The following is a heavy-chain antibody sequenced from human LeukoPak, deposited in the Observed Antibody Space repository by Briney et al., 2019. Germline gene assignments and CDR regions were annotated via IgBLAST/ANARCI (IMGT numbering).Heavy chain of an antibody. CDR2: IYSGGST. CDR1: GFTFSNAW. J-gene: IGHJ4*02. V-gene: IGHV3-53*01. CDR3: ARGPPIDY. Sequence: GGSLRLSCAASGFTFSNAWMSWVRQAPGKGLEWVSVIYSGGSTYYADSVKGRFTISRDNSKNTLYLQMNSLRAEDTAVYYCARGPPIDYWGQGTLVTVSS.